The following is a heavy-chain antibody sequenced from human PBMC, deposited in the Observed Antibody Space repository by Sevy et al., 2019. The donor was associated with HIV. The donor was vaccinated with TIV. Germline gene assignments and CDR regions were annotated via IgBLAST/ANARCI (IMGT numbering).Heavy chain of an antibody. CDR2: ISAYNGNT. D-gene: IGHD6-13*01. CDR3: ARDSGYSSSWYLPKFDY. Sequence: ASVKVSCKASGYTFTSYGISWVRQAPGQGLEWMGWISAYNGNTNNAQKLQGRVTMTTDTSTSTAYMELRSLRSDDTAVYYCARDSGYSSSWYLPKFDYWGQGTLVTVSS. V-gene: IGHV1-18*01. CDR1: GYTFTSYG. J-gene: IGHJ4*02.